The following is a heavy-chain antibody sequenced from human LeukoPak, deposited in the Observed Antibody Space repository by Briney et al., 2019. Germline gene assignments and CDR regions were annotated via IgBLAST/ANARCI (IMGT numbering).Heavy chain of an antibody. CDR1: GGSISSYY. V-gene: IGHV4-59*01. CDR3: ARDVSDCSGGSCYSYFDY. CDR2: IYYSGST. J-gene: IGHJ4*02. D-gene: IGHD2-15*01. Sequence: PSETLSLTCTVSGGSISSYYWSWIRQPPGKGLEWIGYIYYSGSTNYNPSLKSRVTISVDTSKNQFSLKLSSVTAEDTAVYYCARDVSDCSGGSCYSYFDYWGQGSLVTVSS.